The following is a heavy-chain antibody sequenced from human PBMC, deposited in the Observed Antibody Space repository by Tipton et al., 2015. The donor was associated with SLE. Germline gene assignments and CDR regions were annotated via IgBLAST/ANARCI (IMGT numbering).Heavy chain of an antibody. D-gene: IGHD6-6*01. CDR2: ISYDGSNK. CDR1: GFTFSSYG. J-gene: IGHJ5*02. Sequence: SLRLSCAASGFTFSSYGMHWVRQAPGKGLEWVAVISYDGSNKYYADSVKGRFTISRDNSKNTLYLQMNSLRAEDMAVYYCAKDPSPIAARPNWFDPWGQGTLVTVSS. CDR3: AKDPSPIAARPNWFDP. V-gene: IGHV3-30*18.